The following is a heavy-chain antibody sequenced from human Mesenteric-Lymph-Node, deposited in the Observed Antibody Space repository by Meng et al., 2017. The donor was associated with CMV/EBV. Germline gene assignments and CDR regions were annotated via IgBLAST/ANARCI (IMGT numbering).Heavy chain of an antibody. V-gene: IGHV3-74*01. J-gene: IGHJ4*02. CDR2: INSDETSI. D-gene: IGHD3-10*01. Sequence: GGSLKISCAASGFTFSSYWMHWVRQTPEKGLVWVSRINSDETSITNVDSVKGRFTISRDNAKNTLYLQMNSLRAEDTAVYYCVRARRFGPLDSWGQGTLVTVSS. CDR3: VRARRFGPLDS. CDR1: GFTFSSYW.